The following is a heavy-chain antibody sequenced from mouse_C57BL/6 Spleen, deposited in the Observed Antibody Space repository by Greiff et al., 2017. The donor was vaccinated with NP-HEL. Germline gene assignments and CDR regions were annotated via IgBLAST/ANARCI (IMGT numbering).Heavy chain of an antibody. CDR2: ISYDGSN. CDR1: GYSITSGYY. J-gene: IGHJ4*01. CDR3: ASLSFHSGAMDY. Sequence: ESGPGLVKPSQSLSLTCSVTGYSITSGYYWNWIRQFPGNKLEWMGYISYDGSNNYNPSLKNRISITRDTSKNQFFLKLNSVTTEDTATYYCASLSFHSGAMDYWGQGTSVTVSS. D-gene: IGHD1-2*01. V-gene: IGHV3-6*01.